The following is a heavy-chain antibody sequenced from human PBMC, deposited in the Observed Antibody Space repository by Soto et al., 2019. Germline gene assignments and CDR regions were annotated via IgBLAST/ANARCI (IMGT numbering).Heavy chain of an antibody. CDR1: GFTFSTYA. CDR3: ARGGASSWLKDY. D-gene: IGHD6-13*01. J-gene: IGHJ4*02. V-gene: IGHV3-30-3*01. Sequence: QVQLVDSGGGVVQPGRSLRLSCAASGFTFSTYAIHWVRQAPGKGLEWVAIISFDGSNTYYADSVKGRFTISRDNSKNTLYLQMNSLRVEDTAVYYCARGGASSWLKDYWGQGTLVTVSS. CDR2: ISFDGSNT.